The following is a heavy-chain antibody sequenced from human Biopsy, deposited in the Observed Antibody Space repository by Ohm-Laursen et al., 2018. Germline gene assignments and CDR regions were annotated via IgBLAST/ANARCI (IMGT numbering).Heavy chain of an antibody. CDR2: INWNSGDI. Sequence: SLRLSCAASGFIFDNYGMHWVRQAPGKGLEWVSGINWNSGDIVYADSVKGRFTISRDNAKNSLSLQMNSLRAEDTALYYCARDRSGLTLTTLDFWGHGTLVAVSS. CDR1: GFIFDNYG. V-gene: IGHV3-9*01. J-gene: IGHJ4*01. CDR3: ARDRSGLTLTTLDF. D-gene: IGHD6-25*01.